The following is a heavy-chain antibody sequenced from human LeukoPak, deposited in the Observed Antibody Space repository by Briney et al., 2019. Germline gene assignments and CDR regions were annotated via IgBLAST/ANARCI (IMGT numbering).Heavy chain of an antibody. CDR3: ARSRRGGSKYYFDY. CDR2: MNPNSGNT. V-gene: IGHV1-8*01. Sequence: ASVKVSCKASGYTFTSYDINWVRQATGQGLEWMGWMNPNSGNTGYAQKFQGRVTMTRNTSISTAYMELSSLRSEDTAVYYCARSRRGGSKYYFDYWARGPLVTVPS. J-gene: IGHJ4*02. CDR1: GYTFTSYD. D-gene: IGHD1-26*01.